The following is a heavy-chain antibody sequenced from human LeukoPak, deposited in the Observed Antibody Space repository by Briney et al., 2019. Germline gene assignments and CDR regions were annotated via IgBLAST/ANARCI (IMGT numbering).Heavy chain of an antibody. V-gene: IGHV3-53*01. Sequence: GGSLRFSCAASGFTVSSNYMSWVRQAPGKGLEWVSVIYSGGSTYYADSVKGRFTISRDNSKNTLYLQMNSLRAEDTAVYYCAGGGIPAYDFWSGYNYWGQGTLVTVSS. CDR1: GFTVSSNY. CDR2: IYSGGST. D-gene: IGHD3-3*01. CDR3: AGGGIPAYDFWSGYNY. J-gene: IGHJ4*02.